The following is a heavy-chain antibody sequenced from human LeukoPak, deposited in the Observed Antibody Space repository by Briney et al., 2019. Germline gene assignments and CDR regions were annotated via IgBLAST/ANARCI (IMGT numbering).Heavy chain of an antibody. J-gene: IGHJ4*02. CDR2: IYHSGTS. CDR3: ARVLPSDY. CDR1: GGSISSSNW. V-gene: IGHV4-4*02. Sequence: SETLSLTCAVSGGSISSSNWWGWVRQPPGKGLEWIGEIYHSGTSSYNPSLKSRVTISVDKSNNQFSLKLISVTAADTAVYYCARVLPSDYWGQGTLVTVSS. D-gene: IGHD1-26*01.